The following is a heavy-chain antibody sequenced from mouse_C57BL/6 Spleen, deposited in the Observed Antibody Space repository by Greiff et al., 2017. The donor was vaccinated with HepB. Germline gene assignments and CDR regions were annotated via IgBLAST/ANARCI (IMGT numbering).Heavy chain of an antibody. CDR2: ISSGGSYT. CDR1: GFTFSSYG. V-gene: IGHV5-6*01. J-gene: IGHJ4*01. CDR3: AREGAEDY. Sequence: EVQLVESGGDLVKPGGSLKLSCAASGFTFSSYGMSWVRQTPDKRLEWVATISSGGSYTYYPDSVKGRFTISRDNAKNTLYLQMSSLKSEDTAMYYCAREGAEDYWGQGTSVTVSS.